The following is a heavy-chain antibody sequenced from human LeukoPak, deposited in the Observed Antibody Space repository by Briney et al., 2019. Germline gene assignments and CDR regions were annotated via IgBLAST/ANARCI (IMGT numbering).Heavy chain of an antibody. D-gene: IGHD6-19*01. CDR3: ARGQQWLAQDY. J-gene: IGHJ4*02. CDR1: VYTFTVYY. Sequence: GASVNVSFTSSVYTFTVYYMHWVRQAPGQGLEWMGWINPNNGGTNYAQKFQGRVTMTRDTSISTAYMELSRLRSDDTAVYYCARGQQWLAQDYWGQGTLVTVSS. V-gene: IGHV1-2*02. CDR2: INPNNGGT.